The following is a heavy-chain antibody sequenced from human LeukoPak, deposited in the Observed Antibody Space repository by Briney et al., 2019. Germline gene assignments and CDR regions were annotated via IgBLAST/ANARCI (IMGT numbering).Heavy chain of an antibody. J-gene: IGHJ4*02. CDR1: GYAVSRSSDTYY. CDR3: VRGSWGSDFDL. Sequence: SQTLSLTCTVSGYAVSRSSDTYYWSWIRQSAGKGLEWIGRIYISGSTEYNPYLKSRVTISVETSKNQFSLKMNSVTAADTAVYYCVRGSWGSDFDLWGQGTLVTVSS. D-gene: IGHD7-27*01. V-gene: IGHV4-61*02. CDR2: IYISGST.